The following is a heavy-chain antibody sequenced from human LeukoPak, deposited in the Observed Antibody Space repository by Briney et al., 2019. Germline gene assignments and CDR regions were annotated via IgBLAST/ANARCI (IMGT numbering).Heavy chain of an antibody. CDR2: INPNSGGT. CDR1: GYTFTGYY. J-gene: IGHJ4*02. CDR3: ARDTGYYYVSSGYDY. D-gene: IGHD3-22*01. V-gene: IGHV1-2*02. Sequence: ASVKVSCKASGYTFTGYYMHWARQAPGQGLEWMGWINPNSGGTNYAQKFQGRVTMTRDTSISTAYMELSRLRSDDTAVYYCARDTGYYYVSSGYDYWGQGTLVTVSS.